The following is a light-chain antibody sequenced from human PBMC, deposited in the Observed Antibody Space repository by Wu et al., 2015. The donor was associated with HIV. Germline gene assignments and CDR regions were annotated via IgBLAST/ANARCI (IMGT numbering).Light chain of an antibody. CDR3: QKYNTAPWT. CDR2: SAS. CDR1: QDISNY. Sequence: DIQMTQSPSSLSASVGDRVSITCRASQDISNYLAWFQQKPGKVPRLLIHSASTLQSGVPSRFSGSGSGTDFTLTISSLQPEDVATYYCQKYNTAPWTFGQGTKVEMK. V-gene: IGKV1-27*01. J-gene: IGKJ1*01.